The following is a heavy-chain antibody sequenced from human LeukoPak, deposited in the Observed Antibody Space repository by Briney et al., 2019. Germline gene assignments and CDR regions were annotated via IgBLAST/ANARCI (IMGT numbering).Heavy chain of an antibody. D-gene: IGHD1-26*01. J-gene: IGHJ3*02. CDR2: ISSNGGST. Sequence: GGSLRLSCAASGFTFSSYAMHWVRQAPGKGLEYVSAISSNGGSTYYANSVKGRFTISRDNSKNTLYLQMGSLRAEDMAVYYCARDSGSYSNAFDIWGQGTMVTVSS. CDR3: ARDSGSYSNAFDI. V-gene: IGHV3-64*01. CDR1: GFTFSSYA.